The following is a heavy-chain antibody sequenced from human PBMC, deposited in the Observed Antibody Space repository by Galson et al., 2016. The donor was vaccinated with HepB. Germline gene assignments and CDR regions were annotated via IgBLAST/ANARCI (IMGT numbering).Heavy chain of an antibody. J-gene: IGHJ4*02. CDR3: ARLGVRRVLGFDY. Sequence: TLSLTCTVSGDSITSGSYHYWSWIRQPVGKGLEWVGLMYTSGSTNYNPSLKGRVTISLDTSKNQVSLKLPSVNAADTAVYYCARLGVRRVLGFDYWGQGMLVTVSS. CDR2: MYTSGST. D-gene: IGHD3-10*01. CDR1: GDSITSGSYHY. V-gene: IGHV4-61*02.